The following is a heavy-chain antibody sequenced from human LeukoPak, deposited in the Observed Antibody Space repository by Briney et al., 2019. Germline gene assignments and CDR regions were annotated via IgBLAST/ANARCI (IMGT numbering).Heavy chain of an antibody. CDR2: IYHSGST. CDR3: ARAVLSYCSGGSCPYFDY. J-gene: IGHJ4*02. Sequence: SETLSLTCTVSGYSISSGYYWGWIRQPPGKGLEWIGSIYHSGSTYYNPSLKSRVTISVDTSKNQFSLKLSSVTAADTAIYYCARAVLSYCSGGSCPYFDYWGQGTLVTVSS. D-gene: IGHD2-15*01. V-gene: IGHV4-38-2*02. CDR1: GYSISSGYY.